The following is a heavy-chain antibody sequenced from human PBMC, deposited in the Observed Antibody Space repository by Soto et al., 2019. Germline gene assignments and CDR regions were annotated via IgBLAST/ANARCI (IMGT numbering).Heavy chain of an antibody. V-gene: IGHV4-30-2*01. D-gene: IGHD3-22*01. J-gene: IGHJ4*02. CDR3: ARGYRGVYYDSSGYYNSYYFDY. Sequence: QLQLQESGSGLVKPSQTLSLTCAVSGGSISSGGYSWSWIRQPPGKGLEWIGYIYHSGSTYYNPSLKSRGTISVDRSKNQFSLKLSSVTAADTAVYYFARGYRGVYYDSSGYYNSYYFDYWGQGTLVTVSS. CDR2: IYHSGST. CDR1: GGSISSGGYS.